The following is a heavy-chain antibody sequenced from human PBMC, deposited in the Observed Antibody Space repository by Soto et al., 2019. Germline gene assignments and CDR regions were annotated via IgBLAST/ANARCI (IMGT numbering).Heavy chain of an antibody. CDR1: GYTFTRYA. J-gene: IGHJ4*02. V-gene: IGHV1-3*05. D-gene: IGHD2-21*02. Sequence: QVQLVQSGAEEKKPGASVKVSCKASGYTFTRYAMHWVRQAPGQRLEWMGWINAGNVNTKYSHKFQGSVTITRDTSASPAYMELSRLRSEDTAVYSCARSIVVVTALDYWGQGTLVTVYS. CDR3: ARSIVVVTALDY. CDR2: INAGNVNT.